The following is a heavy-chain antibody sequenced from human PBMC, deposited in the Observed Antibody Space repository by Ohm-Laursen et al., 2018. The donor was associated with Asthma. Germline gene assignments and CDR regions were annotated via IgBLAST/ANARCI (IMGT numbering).Heavy chain of an antibody. CDR3: ARKFSSGWLFDF. V-gene: IGHV3-33*01. Sequence: SLRLSCSASGFTFSSYKMHWVRQAPGKGLEWVAIIWHDGSEKVYADSVKGRFTLSRDNSKNTLYLQMNSLRAEDTAVYYCARKFSSGWLFDFWGQGTLVTVSS. D-gene: IGHD6-19*01. CDR1: GFTFSSYK. CDR2: IWHDGSEK. J-gene: IGHJ4*02.